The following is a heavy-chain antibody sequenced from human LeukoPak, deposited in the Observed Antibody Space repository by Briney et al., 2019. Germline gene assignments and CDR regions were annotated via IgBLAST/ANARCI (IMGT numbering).Heavy chain of an antibody. D-gene: IGHD3-3*01. CDR1: GFTFSTYG. J-gene: IGHJ3*02. CDR2: IWNDGSNK. Sequence: GGSLRLXCEASGFTFSTYGMHWVRRAPGKGLEWVAVIWNDGSNKYYADSVRGRFTISRDNSKNTLYLQMNSLRVEDTAVYYCAKDYSRDGYYADTFHIWGQGTMVTVSS. CDR3: AKDYSRDGYYADTFHI. V-gene: IGHV3-33*06.